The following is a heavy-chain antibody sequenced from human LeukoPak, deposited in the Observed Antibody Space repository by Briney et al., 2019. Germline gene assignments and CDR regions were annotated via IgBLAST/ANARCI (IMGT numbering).Heavy chain of an antibody. CDR1: GFTFSDHY. J-gene: IGHJ4*02. CDR3: ARRGGFGELLPDY. D-gene: IGHD3-10*01. Sequence: PGGSLRLSCAASGFTFSDHYMDWVRQAPGKGLEWVSSISSSSSYIYYADSVKGRFTISRDNAKNSLYLQMNSLRAEDTAVYYCARRGGFGELLPDYWGQGTLVTVSS. V-gene: IGHV3-21*01. CDR2: ISSSSSYI.